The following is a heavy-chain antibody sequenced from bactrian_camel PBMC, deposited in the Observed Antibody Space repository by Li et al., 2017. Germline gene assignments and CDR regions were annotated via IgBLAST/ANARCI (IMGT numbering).Heavy chain of an antibody. J-gene: IGHJ4*01. CDR2: ISSTGVT. D-gene: IGHD6*01. Sequence: QLVESGGGLVEPGGSLRLSCTTSGFAFGNFALAWFRQAPGKKREAVATISSTGVTNYADSVTDRFTISRDNTKNILTLQMHNPKPDDTAMYYCAAYIRPCAVNSNTVGNWGQGTQVTVS. CDR3: AAYIRPCAVNSNTVGN. CDR1: GFAFGNFA. V-gene: IGHV3S65*01.